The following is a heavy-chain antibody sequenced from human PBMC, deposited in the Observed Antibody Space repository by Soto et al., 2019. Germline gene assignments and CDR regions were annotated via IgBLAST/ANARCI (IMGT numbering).Heavy chain of an antibody. D-gene: IGHD3-10*01. V-gene: IGHV3-23*01. J-gene: IGHJ4*02. CDR2: ISGSGGST. CDR3: AKGSRGSGSYYKSFDY. Sequence: GGSLRLSCAASGFTFSSYAMSWVRQAPGKGLEWVSAISGSGGSTYYADSVKGRFTISRDNSKNTLYLQMNSLRAEDTAVYYCAKGSRGSGSYYKSFDYWGQGTLVTVSS. CDR1: GFTFSSYA.